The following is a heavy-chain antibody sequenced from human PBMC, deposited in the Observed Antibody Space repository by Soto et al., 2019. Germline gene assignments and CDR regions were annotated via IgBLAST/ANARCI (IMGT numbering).Heavy chain of an antibody. J-gene: IGHJ3*02. Sequence: SVKVSCKASGFTFTSSAMQWVRQARGQRLEWIGWIVVGSGNTNYAQKFQERVTITRDMSTSTAYMELSSLRSEDTAVCYCAADVSIRLLWFGESQDAFDIWGQGTMVTVSS. CDR3: AADVSIRLLWFGESQDAFDI. D-gene: IGHD3-10*01. V-gene: IGHV1-58*02. CDR1: GFTFTSSA. CDR2: IVVGSGNT.